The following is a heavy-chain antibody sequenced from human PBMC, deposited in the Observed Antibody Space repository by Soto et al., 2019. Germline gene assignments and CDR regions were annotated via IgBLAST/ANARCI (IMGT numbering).Heavy chain of an antibody. CDR1: GGSISSSYW. Sequence: QVQLQESGPGLVKPSGTLSLTCAVSGGSISSSYWWSWVRQPPGQGLEWIGEIYHSGSTNYNTSLKSRVTISVDKSKNQFSLKVTSVTAADTAVYYCARVSGSYYDGMDVWGQGTTVTVSS. CDR2: IYHSGST. CDR3: ARVSGSYYDGMDV. J-gene: IGHJ6*02. V-gene: IGHV4-4*02.